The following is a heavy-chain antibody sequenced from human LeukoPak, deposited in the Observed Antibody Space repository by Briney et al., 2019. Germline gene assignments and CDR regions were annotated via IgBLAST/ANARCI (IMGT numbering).Heavy chain of an antibody. CDR2: MNPNGGNT. CDR1: GYTFTSYD. J-gene: IGHJ6*03. D-gene: IGHD2-15*01. V-gene: IGHV1-8*01. CDR3: AREGSGVAATAYYYYMDV. Sequence: GASVKVSCKASGYTFTSYDINWVRQAPGQGLEWMGWMNPNGGNTGYAQKFQGRVTMTRNTSISTAYMELSSLRSEDTAVYYCAREGSGVAATAYYYYMDVWGKGTTVTVSS.